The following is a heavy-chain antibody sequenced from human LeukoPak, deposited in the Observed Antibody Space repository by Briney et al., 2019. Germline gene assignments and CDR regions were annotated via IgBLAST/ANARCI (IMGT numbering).Heavy chain of an antibody. D-gene: IGHD5-12*01. Sequence: ASVKVSCKASGGTFSSYAISWVRQAPGQGLEWMGGIIPIFGTANYAQKFQGRVTITTDESTSTAYMELSSLRSEDTAVYYCAGETPHYSGYEGHFDYWGQGTLVTVSS. CDR2: IIPIFGTA. CDR1: GGTFSSYA. CDR3: AGETPHYSGYEGHFDY. V-gene: IGHV1-69*05. J-gene: IGHJ4*02.